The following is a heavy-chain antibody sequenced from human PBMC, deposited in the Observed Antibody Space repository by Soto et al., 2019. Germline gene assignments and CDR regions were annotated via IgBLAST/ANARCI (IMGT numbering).Heavy chain of an antibody. Sequence: QVQLVESGGGVVQPGRSLRLSCAASGFTFSSYAMHWVRQAPGKGLEWVAVISYDGSNKYYADSVKGRFTISRDNSKNTLYLQMNSLRAEDTAVYYCARAYSSGWYYFDYWAQGTLVTVSS. D-gene: IGHD6-19*01. J-gene: IGHJ4*02. CDR2: ISYDGSNK. CDR3: ARAYSSGWYYFDY. V-gene: IGHV3-30-3*01. CDR1: GFTFSSYA.